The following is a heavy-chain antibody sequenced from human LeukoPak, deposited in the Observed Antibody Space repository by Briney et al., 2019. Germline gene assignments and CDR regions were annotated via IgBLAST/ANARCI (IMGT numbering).Heavy chain of an antibody. D-gene: IGHD2-2*01. CDR3: ARDMRGPLDY. V-gene: IGHV3-66*01. CDR2: IYSGGST. CDR1: GFTFSTYA. Sequence: GGSLRLSCAASGFTFSTYAMNWVRQAPGKGLEWVSVIYSGGSTYYADSVKGRFTISRDNAKNSLYLQMNSLRAEDTAVYYCARDMRGPLDYWGQGTLVTVSS. J-gene: IGHJ4*02.